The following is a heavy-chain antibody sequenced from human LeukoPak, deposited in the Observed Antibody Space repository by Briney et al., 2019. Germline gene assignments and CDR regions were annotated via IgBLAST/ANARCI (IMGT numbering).Heavy chain of an antibody. CDR3: ARQGGSYYLLYY. D-gene: IGHD1-26*01. Sequence: ASVKVSCKASGGTFSSYAISWVRQAPGQGLEWMGGIIPIFGTANYAQKFQGRVTITADESTSTAYMELSSLRSEDTAVYYCARQGGSYYLLYYWGQGTLVTVSS. CDR1: GGTFSSYA. J-gene: IGHJ4*02. CDR2: IIPIFGTA. V-gene: IGHV1-69*13.